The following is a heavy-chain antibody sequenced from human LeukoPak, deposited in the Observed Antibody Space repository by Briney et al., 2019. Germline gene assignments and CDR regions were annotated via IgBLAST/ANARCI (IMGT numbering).Heavy chain of an antibody. CDR2: IYYSGST. V-gene: IGHV4-39*01. J-gene: IGHJ4*01. CDR1: GGSISSSSYY. CDR3: ARLPYYYDSSGYVRVEYYFDY. Sequence: SETLSLTCTVSGGSISSSSYYWGWIRQPPGKGLEWIGSIYYSGSTYYNPSLKSRVTISVDTSKNQFSLKLSSVTAADTAVYYCARLPYYYDSSGYVRVEYYFDYWGQEPWSPSPQ. D-gene: IGHD3-22*01.